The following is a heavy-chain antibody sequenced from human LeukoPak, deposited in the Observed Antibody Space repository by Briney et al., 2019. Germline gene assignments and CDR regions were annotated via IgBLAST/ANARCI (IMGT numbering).Heavy chain of an antibody. CDR1: GYTFTGYY. J-gene: IGHJ4*02. CDR3: ARALRRDTTYYEGY. V-gene: IGHV1-2*02. Sequence: ASVKVSCKASGYTFTGYYLHWVRQAPGQGLEWMGWINPSGGTNYAQKFQGRVTMTRDTSISTAYMELSRLRSDDTAVYYCARALRRDTTYYEGYWGQGTLVTVSS. CDR2: INPSGGT. D-gene: IGHD1-26*01.